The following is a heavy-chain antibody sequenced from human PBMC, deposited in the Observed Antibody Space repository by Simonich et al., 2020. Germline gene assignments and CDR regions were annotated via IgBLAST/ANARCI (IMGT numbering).Heavy chain of an antibody. Sequence: QVQLVESGGGVVQPGRSLRLSCAASGFTFSSYGMHWVRQAPGKGRGWVAVIWYDGSNKYYADSVKGRFTISRDNSKNTLYLQMNSLRAEDTAVYYCARGANGDYWGQGTLVTVSS. CDR1: GFTFSSYG. CDR2: IWYDGSNK. D-gene: IGHD2-8*01. J-gene: IGHJ4*02. V-gene: IGHV3-33*01. CDR3: ARGANGDY.